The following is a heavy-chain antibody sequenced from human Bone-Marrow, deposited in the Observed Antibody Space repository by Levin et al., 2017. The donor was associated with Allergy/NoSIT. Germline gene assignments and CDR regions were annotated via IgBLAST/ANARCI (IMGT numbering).Heavy chain of an antibody. CDR1: GFRFDDFY. Sequence: GESLKISCAASGFRFDDFYMSWIRKAPGKGLEWVSYISSGSATKYYADSVKGRFTISRDNAKNSVYLQMNSLRAEDTADYYCARDLEGYNWAGGFGYWGQGTPVNVSS. D-gene: IGHD5-24*01. CDR2: ISSGSATK. V-gene: IGHV3-11*01. J-gene: IGHJ4*02. CDR3: ARDLEGYNWAGGFGY.